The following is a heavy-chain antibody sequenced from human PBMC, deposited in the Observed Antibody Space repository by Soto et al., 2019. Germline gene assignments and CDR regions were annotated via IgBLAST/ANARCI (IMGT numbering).Heavy chain of an antibody. Sequence: QVQLVQSGAEVKKPGSSVKVSCKAPGGTFSSYAISWGRQAPGQGREWMGGIIPIFGTANYAQKFQGRVTITADESTSTGYMELSSLRSADTAVYYCARSQGGSSSLDIYYYYYYGMDVWGQGTTVTVSS. D-gene: IGHD2-15*01. CDR2: IIPIFGTA. CDR1: GGTFSSYA. CDR3: ARSQGGSSSLDIYYYYYYGMDV. J-gene: IGHJ6*02. V-gene: IGHV1-69*01.